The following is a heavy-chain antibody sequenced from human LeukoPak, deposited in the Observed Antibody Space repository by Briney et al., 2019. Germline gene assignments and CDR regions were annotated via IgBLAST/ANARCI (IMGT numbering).Heavy chain of an antibody. CDR3: AKTKQQWYFVDAFDI. Sequence: GGSLRLSCAASGFTFSSYAMSWVRQAPGKGLEWVSAISGSGGSTYYADSVKGGFTNSRDNSKNTLYLQMNSLRAEDTAVYYCAKTKQQWYFVDAFDIWGQGTMVTVSS. D-gene: IGHD6-19*01. J-gene: IGHJ3*02. CDR1: GFTFSSYA. V-gene: IGHV3-23*01. CDR2: ISGSGGST.